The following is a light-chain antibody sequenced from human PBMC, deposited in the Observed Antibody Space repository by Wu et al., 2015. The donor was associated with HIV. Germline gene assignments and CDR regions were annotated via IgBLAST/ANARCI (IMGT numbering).Light chain of an antibody. V-gene: IGKV1-5*03. CDR2: KAS. Sequence: FTLSAFVGDRVTITLPGQSEYSRLVGLVSAETRESPKLLIYKASTLESGVPSRFSGSGSGTEFTLTISNLQPDDFATYYCQQYDKYPWTFGQGTKVEIK. CDR3: QQYDKYPWT. J-gene: IGKJ1*01. CDR1: EYSRL.